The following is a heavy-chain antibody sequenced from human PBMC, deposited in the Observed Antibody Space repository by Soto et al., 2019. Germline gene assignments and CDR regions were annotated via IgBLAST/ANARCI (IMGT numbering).Heavy chain of an antibody. V-gene: IGHV3-30*18. D-gene: IGHD3-10*01. CDR1: GFTFRWFG. CDR3: AKGEVRGIIPSYFDY. CDR2: ISNDGSNE. Sequence: PGGSLRLSCAGSGFTFRWFGMNWVRQAPGKGLEWVARISNDGSNEYYVDSVKGRFTISRDNSKNTLYLQMDSLRAEDTAVCYCAKGEVRGIIPSYFDYWGLGTLVTVSS. J-gene: IGHJ4*02.